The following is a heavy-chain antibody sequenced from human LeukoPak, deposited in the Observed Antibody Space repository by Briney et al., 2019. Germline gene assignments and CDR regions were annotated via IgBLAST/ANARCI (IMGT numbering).Heavy chain of an antibody. CDR3: ARRPYCGGDCYPRDCYYGMDV. CDR1: GYIFTSYW. Sequence: GESLKISCKGSGYIFTSYWIGWVRQMPGKGLEWMGIIYPGDSDTRYSPSFQGQVTISADKSISTAYLQWSSLKASDTAMYYCARRPYCGGDCYPRDCYYGMDVWGQGTTVTVSS. D-gene: IGHD2-21*02. J-gene: IGHJ6*02. CDR2: IYPGDSDT. V-gene: IGHV5-51*01.